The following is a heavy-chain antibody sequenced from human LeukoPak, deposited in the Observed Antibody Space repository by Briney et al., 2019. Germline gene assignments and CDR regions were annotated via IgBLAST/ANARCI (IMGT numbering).Heavy chain of an antibody. J-gene: IGHJ3*02. CDR2: ISYDGSNK. CDR3: ARDPYSGSSDAFDI. D-gene: IGHD1-26*01. CDR1: GFTFSSHA. Sequence: GGSLRLSCAASGFTFSSHAMHWVRQAPGKGLEWVAVISYDGSNKYYADSVKGRFTISRDNSKNTLYLQMNSLRAEDTAVYYCARDPYSGSSDAFDIWGQGTMVTVSS. V-gene: IGHV3-30-3*01.